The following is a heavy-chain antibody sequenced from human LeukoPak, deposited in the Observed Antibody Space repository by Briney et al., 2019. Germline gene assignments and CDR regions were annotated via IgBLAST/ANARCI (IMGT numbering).Heavy chain of an antibody. D-gene: IGHD5-18*01. CDR3: ARTTDGGYTYDYFYYYYMDV. V-gene: IGHV4-39*07. CDR2: IYYSGST. Sequence: SETLSLTCVVSGGSISSTSYYWDWIRQPPVKGLEWIGSIYYSGSTYYSPSLKSRVTISVDTSKNQFSLKLSSVTAADTAVYYCARTTDGGYTYDYFYYYYMDVWGKGTTVTISS. J-gene: IGHJ6*03. CDR1: GGSISSTSYY.